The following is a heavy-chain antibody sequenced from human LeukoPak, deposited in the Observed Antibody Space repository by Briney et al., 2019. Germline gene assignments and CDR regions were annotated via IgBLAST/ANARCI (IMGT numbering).Heavy chain of an antibody. V-gene: IGHV4-4*09. CDR1: GASISSYY. Sequence: MSSETLSLTCTVSGASISSYYWSWIRQPPGKGLEWIGYIHASGSTNSSPSLKSRVTMSVDTSKNEFSLKLTSVTAAGTALYYCARGHFDSSGSSNPLDSWGQGTLVTVSS. D-gene: IGHD3-22*01. CDR2: IHASGST. CDR3: ARGHFDSSGSSNPLDS. J-gene: IGHJ4*02.